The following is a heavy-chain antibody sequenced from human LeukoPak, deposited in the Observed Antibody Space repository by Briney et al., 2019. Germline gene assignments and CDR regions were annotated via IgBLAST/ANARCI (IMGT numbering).Heavy chain of an antibody. D-gene: IGHD5-18*01. CDR3: ARDRGYSYGYFKFWFDP. CDR2: IIPIFGTA. J-gene: IGHJ5*02. V-gene: IGHV1-69*13. CDR1: GGTFSSYA. Sequence: GASVKVSCKASGGTFSSYAISWVRQAPGQGLEWMGGIIPIFGTANYAQKFQGRVTITADESTSTAHMELSSLRSEDTAVYYCARDRGYSYGYFKFWFDPWGQGTLVTVSS.